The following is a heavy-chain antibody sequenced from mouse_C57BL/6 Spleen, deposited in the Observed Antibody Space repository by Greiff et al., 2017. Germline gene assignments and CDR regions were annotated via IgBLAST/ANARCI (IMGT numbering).Heavy chain of an antibody. CDR2: IYPGDGDT. Sequence: QVHVKQSGPELVKPGASVKISCKASGYAFSSSWMNWVKQRPGKGLEWIGRIYPGDGDTNYNGKFKGKATLTADKSSSTAYMQLSSLTSEDSAVYFCARALYYGSLYWYFDVWGTGTTVTVSS. CDR3: ARALYYGSLYWYFDV. V-gene: IGHV1-82*01. CDR1: GYAFSSSW. D-gene: IGHD1-1*01. J-gene: IGHJ1*03.